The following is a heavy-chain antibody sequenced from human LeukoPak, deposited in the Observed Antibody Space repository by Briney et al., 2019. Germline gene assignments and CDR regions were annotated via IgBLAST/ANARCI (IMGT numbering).Heavy chain of an antibody. Sequence: TGGSLRLSCAASGFTFDDYGMSWVRHAPGKGLEWVSGINWNGGSTGYADSVKGRFTISRDNAKNSLYLQMNSLRDEDTALYYCARVELDTAMVDYWGQGTLVTVSS. V-gene: IGHV3-20*04. CDR2: INWNGGST. J-gene: IGHJ4*02. D-gene: IGHD5-18*01. CDR3: ARVELDTAMVDY. CDR1: GFTFDDYG.